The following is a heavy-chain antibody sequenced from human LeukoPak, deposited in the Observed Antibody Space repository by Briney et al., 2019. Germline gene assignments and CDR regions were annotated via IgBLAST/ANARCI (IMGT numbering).Heavy chain of an antibody. CDR2: IYYSGST. CDR1: GGSISSYY. Sequence: PSETLSLTCTVSGGSISSYYWSWIRQPPRKGLEWIGYIYYSGSTNYNPSLKSRVTISVDTSKNQFSLKLSSVTAADTAVYYCARQTLRIAVAGYYFDYWGQGTLVTVSS. D-gene: IGHD6-19*01. CDR3: ARQTLRIAVAGYYFDY. J-gene: IGHJ4*02. V-gene: IGHV4-59*08.